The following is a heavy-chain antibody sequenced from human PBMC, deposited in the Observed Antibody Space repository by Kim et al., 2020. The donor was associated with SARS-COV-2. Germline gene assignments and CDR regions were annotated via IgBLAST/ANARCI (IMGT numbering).Heavy chain of an antibody. Sequence: RLTISRDKCKNTLYLQMNSLRAEDTAVYYCAKDQSHCGGGSCNFDVVDFWGQGTLVTVSS. CDR3: AKDQSHCGGGSCNFDVVDF. D-gene: IGHD2-15*01. V-gene: IGHV3-30*02. J-gene: IGHJ4*02.